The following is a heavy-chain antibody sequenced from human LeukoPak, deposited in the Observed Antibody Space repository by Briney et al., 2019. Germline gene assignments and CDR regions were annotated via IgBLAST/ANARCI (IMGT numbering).Heavy chain of an antibody. CDR2: ISTSSSYI. J-gene: IGHJ4*02. V-gene: IGHV3-21*01. CDR3: ARDQDWNDRGGLDY. CDR1: GFTFSTYS. Sequence: GGSLRLSCAASGFTFSTYSMNWVRQAPGKGLEWVSFISTSSSYIYYADSVKGRFTISRDNSKNSLYLQMNSLRAEDTAVYYCARDQDWNDRGGLDYWGQGTLVSVSS. D-gene: IGHD1-1*01.